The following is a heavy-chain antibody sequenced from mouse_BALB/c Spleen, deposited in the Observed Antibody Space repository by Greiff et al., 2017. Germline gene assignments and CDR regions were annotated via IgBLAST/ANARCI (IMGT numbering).Heavy chain of an antibody. CDR1: GFNIKDYY. D-gene: IGHD2-1*01. Sequence: VQLQQSGAELVRPGALVKLSCKASGFNIKDYYMHWVKQRPEQGLEWIGWIDPENSNTIYDPKFQGKASITADTSSNTAYLQLSSLTSEDTAVYYCATSGKRYFDVWGAGTTVTVSS. CDR2: IDPENSNT. J-gene: IGHJ1*01. V-gene: IGHV14-1*02. CDR3: ATSGKRYFDV.